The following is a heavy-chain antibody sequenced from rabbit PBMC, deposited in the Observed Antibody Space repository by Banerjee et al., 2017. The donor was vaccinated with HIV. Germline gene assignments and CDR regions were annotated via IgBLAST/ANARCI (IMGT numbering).Heavy chain of an antibody. D-gene: IGHD4-1*01. CDR3: ARGDYSSGWGNL. CDR2: IYPGYGST. CDR1: GFDVSSYY. J-gene: IGHJ4*01. Sequence: QSLEESGGDLVKPGGTLTLTCKASGFDVSSYYMCWVRQAPGKGLEWIACIYPGYGSTYYASWAKGRFTISKTSSTTVTLQMTSLTAADTATYFCARGDYSSGWGNLWGQGTLVTVS. V-gene: IGHV1S40*01.